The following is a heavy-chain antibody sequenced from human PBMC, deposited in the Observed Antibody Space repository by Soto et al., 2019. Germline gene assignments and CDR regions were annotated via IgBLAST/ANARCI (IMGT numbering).Heavy chain of an antibody. CDR3: TRAIAAAGGNFDY. D-gene: IGHD6-13*01. CDR2: IRSKAYGGTT. CDR1: GFTFGDYA. J-gene: IGHJ4*02. V-gene: IGHV3-49*03. Sequence: GGSLRLSCTASGFTFGDYAMSWFRQAPGKGLEWVGFIRSKAYGGTTEYAASVKGRFTISRDDSKSIAYLQMNSLKTEDTAVYYCTRAIAAAGGNFDYWGQGTLVTVSS.